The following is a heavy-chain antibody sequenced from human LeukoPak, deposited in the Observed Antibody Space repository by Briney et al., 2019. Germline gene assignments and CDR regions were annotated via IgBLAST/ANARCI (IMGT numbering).Heavy chain of an antibody. J-gene: IGHJ4*02. Sequence: SETLSLTCTVSGGSSSPYYWSWIRQHPGKGLEWIGYIYYSGSTYYNPSLKSRVTISVDTSKNQFSLKLSSVTAADTAVYYCASSTPGYYDILTGPRRFDYWGQGTLVTVSS. V-gene: IGHV4-59*06. CDR3: ASSTPGYYDILTGPRRFDY. CDR2: IYYSGST. CDR1: GGSSSPYY. D-gene: IGHD3-9*01.